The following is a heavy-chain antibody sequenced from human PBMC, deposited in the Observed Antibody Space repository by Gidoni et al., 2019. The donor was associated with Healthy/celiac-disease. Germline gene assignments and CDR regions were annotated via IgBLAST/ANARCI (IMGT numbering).Heavy chain of an antibody. CDR3: ARDRAPEYSSSLDY. J-gene: IGHJ4*02. CDR1: GFTFSCYA. V-gene: IGHV3-30-3*01. Sequence: QVQLVESGGGVVQPGRSLRLSCAASGFTFSCYASHWVRQAPGKGLEWVAVISYDVSNKYYADSVKGRFTISRDNSKNTLYLQMNSLRAEDTAVYYCARDRAPEYSSSLDYWGQGTLVTVSS. D-gene: IGHD6-13*01. CDR2: ISYDVSNK.